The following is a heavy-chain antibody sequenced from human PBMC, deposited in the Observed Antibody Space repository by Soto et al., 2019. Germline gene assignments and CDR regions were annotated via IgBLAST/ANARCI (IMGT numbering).Heavy chain of an antibody. Sequence: SVKVSCKASGYTFTNYAMHWVRQAPGQRLEWMGWINAGNGNTKYSQKFQGRVTITSDTSASTAYMELSSLRSEDTAVYYCARVSGYYFLDYWGQGTLVTVSS. CDR3: ARVSGYYFLDY. CDR1: GYTFTNYA. J-gene: IGHJ4*02. V-gene: IGHV1-3*01. D-gene: IGHD5-12*01. CDR2: INAGNGNT.